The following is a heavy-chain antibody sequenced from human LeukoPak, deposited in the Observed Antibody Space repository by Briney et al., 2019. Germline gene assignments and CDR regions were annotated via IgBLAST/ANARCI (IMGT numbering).Heavy chain of an antibody. Sequence: SETLSLTCTVSGGSISSYYWSWIRQPPGKGLEWIGYIYYSGSTNYNPSLKSRATISVDTSKNRFSLKLSSVTAADTAVYYCARRGTAAGTKTYYFDYWGQGTLVTVSS. CDR2: IYYSGST. CDR1: GGSISSYY. D-gene: IGHD6-13*01. V-gene: IGHV4-59*01. J-gene: IGHJ4*02. CDR3: ARRGTAAGTKTYYFDY.